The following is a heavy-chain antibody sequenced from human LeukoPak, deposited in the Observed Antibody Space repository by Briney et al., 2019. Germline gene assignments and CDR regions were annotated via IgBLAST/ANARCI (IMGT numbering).Heavy chain of an antibody. J-gene: IGHJ5*02. CDR2: IYYSGGT. V-gene: IGHV4-59*01. CDR3: ARAHYGDPRGAWFDP. CDR1: GGSISSYY. D-gene: IGHD4-17*01. Sequence: SETLSLTCTVSGGSISSYYWSWIRQPPGKGLEWIGYIYYSGGTNYNPSLKSRVTISVDTSKNQFSLKLSSVTAADTAVYYCARAHYGDPRGAWFDPWGQGTLVTVSS.